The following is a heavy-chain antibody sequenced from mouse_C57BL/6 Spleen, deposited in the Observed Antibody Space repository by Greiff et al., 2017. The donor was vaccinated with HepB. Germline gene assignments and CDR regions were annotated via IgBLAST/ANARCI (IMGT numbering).Heavy chain of an antibody. D-gene: IGHD1-1*01. CDR1: GYTFTSYG. Sequence: VKLMESGAELARPGASVKLSCKASGYTFTSYGISGVKQRTGQGLEWIGEIYPRSGNTYYNEKFKGKATLTADKSSSTAYMELRSRTSEDSAVYFCAGDGAWFAYWGQGTLVTVSA. J-gene: IGHJ3*01. V-gene: IGHV1-81*01. CDR3: AGDGAWFAY. CDR2: IYPRSGNT.